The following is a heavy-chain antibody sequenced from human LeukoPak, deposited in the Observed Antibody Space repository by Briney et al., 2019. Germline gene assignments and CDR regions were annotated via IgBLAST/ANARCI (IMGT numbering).Heavy chain of an antibody. CDR3: ARDQPYIDV. J-gene: IGHJ6*03. Sequence: SETLSLTCTVSGHSISSGYYWGWIRQPPGKGLEWIGSIYHSGTTYYNPSLKSRVTISVDTSKNQFSLKLSSVTAADTAVHYCARDQPYIDVWGKGTTVTVSS. V-gene: IGHV4-38-2*02. CDR1: GHSISSGYY. CDR2: IYHSGTT.